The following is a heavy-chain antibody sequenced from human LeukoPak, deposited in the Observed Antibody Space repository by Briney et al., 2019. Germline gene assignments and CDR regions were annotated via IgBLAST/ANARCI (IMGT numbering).Heavy chain of an antibody. V-gene: IGHV4-34*01. CDR2: INHSGST. CDR1: GGSFSGYY. Sequence: PSETLSLTCAVDGGSFSGYYWSWIRQPPGKGLEWIGEINHSGSTNYNPSLKSRVTISVDTSKNQFSLKLSSVTAADTAVYYCARGRRRGVVVRGGGIFDIWGQGTMVTVSS. CDR3: ARGRRRGVVVRGGGIFDI. D-gene: IGHD3-22*01. J-gene: IGHJ3*02.